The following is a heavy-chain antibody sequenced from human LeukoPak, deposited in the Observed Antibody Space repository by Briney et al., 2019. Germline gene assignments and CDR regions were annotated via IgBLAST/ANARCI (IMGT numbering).Heavy chain of an antibody. J-gene: IGHJ5*02. D-gene: IGHD1-1*01. CDR1: GYTFTGYY. CDR2: INPNSGGT. Sequence: VSVKVSCKASGYTFTGYYMHWVRQAPGQGLEWMGWINPNSGGTNYAQKFQGRVTMTRDTSISTAYMELSRLRSDDTAVYYCASTTGTTYWFDPWGQGTLVTVSS. CDR3: ASTTGTTYWFDP. V-gene: IGHV1-2*02.